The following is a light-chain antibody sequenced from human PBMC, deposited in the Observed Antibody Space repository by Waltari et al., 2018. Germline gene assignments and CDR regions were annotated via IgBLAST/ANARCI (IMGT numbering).Light chain of an antibody. CDR1: QSVRRT. CDR3: QKCGTLPST. J-gene: IGKJ1*01. V-gene: IGKV3-20*01. CDR2: DAS. Sequence: DIVLTQSPGTLSVSPGARATLSCRASQSVRRTLAWYQQKPGQAPRLLIYDASTRATGVPDRFSGSGFGTDFSLTISRLEPEDFAVYYCQKCGTLPSTFGQGTKVEIK.